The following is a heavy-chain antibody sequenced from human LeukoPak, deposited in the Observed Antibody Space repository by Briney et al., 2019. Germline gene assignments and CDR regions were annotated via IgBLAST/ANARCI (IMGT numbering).Heavy chain of an antibody. CDR3: ARARYCSSGNCYKDY. V-gene: IGHV3-7*01. J-gene: IGHJ4*02. CDR1: GFTFGTYW. Sequence: GGSLRLSRAASGFTFGTYWMSWVRQAPGKGLEWVANINGDGSEKYFAGSVKGRFTISRDNARNSLFLQMNSRRAEDTAAYYCARARYCSSGNCYKDYWGQGSLVTVSS. CDR2: INGDGSEK. D-gene: IGHD2-15*01.